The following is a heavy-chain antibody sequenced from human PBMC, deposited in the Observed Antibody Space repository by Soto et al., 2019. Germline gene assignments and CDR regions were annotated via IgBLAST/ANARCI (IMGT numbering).Heavy chain of an antibody. Sequence: GGSVKVSCKASGYTFTSYYMHWVRQARGQGLEWMGIINPSGGTTSYAQKFQGRVTMTRDRSTSTVYMELSSLRSEDTAVYYCARDQITRTSCPYWGAHFESGYCRGYGMDVWGQGTTVTVSS. J-gene: IGHJ6*02. D-gene: IGHD3-22*01. CDR1: GYTFTSYY. CDR2: INPSGGTT. V-gene: IGHV1-46*01. CDR3: ARDQITRTSCPYWGAHFESGYCRGYGMDV.